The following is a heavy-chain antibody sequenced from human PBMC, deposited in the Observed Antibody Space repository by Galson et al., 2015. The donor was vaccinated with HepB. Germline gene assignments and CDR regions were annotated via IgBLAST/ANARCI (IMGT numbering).Heavy chain of an antibody. D-gene: IGHD6-19*01. V-gene: IGHV3-74*01. Sequence: SLRLSCAASGFTFSSHWMHWVRRAPGKGLVWVSRINSYGSTTNYEDSVKGRFTIARDNGKHTLFLQMNSLRAEDTAVYYCATDYSSGWYLGAFDIWGHGTRVTVSS. CDR3: ATDYSSGWYLGAFDI. CDR2: INSYGSTT. CDR1: GFTFSSHW. J-gene: IGHJ3*02.